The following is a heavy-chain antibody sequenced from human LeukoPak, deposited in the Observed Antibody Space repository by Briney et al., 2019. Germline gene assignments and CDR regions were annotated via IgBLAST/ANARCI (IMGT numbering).Heavy chain of an antibody. V-gene: IGHV3-23*01. CDR1: GFPFNMFG. Sequence: GGSLRLSCTGSGFPFNMFGIHWVRQAPGQGLDWVSGLSRGGGRTNYADSVKGRFTISRDYSKTMVFLQMNSLRPEDTAVYYCAKEQRIRHCSEGVCMEGYYFDYWGQGSLVTVSS. CDR2: LSRGGGRT. D-gene: IGHD2-8*01. J-gene: IGHJ4*02. CDR3: AKEQRIRHCSEGVCMEGYYFDY.